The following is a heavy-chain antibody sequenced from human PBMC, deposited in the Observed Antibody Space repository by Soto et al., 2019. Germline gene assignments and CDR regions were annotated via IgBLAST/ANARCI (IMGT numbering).Heavy chain of an antibody. CDR1: GGSISSGGYS. CDR3: ARDYYGMDV. Sequence: SETLSLTCTVSGGSISSGGYSWTWIRQSPGKGLEWIGYTYQSGSAYYNPSLKSRVTISVDRSKNQFALNLTSVTAADTAVYYCARDYYGMDVWGQGTTVTVSS. V-gene: IGHV4-30-2*06. J-gene: IGHJ6*02. CDR2: TYQSGSA.